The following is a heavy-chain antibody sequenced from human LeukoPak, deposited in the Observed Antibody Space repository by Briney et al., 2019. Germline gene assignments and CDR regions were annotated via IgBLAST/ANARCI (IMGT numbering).Heavy chain of an antibody. CDR2: ISAYNGKT. CDR3: ARGVGYNYGLYYQYGMDV. CDR1: GYTFTSYG. V-gene: IGHV1-18*01. Sequence: ASVKVSCKASGYTFTSYGISWVRQAPGQGLEWMGWISAYNGKTNYIQKLQGRVTMTTDTSTSTAYMELRSLTSDDTAVYYCARGVGYNYGLYYQYGMDVWGQGTTVTVSS. D-gene: IGHD5-18*01. J-gene: IGHJ6*02.